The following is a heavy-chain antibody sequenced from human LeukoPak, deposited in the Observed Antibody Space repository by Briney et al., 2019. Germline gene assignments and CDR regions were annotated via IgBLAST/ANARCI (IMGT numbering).Heavy chain of an antibody. J-gene: IGHJ3*02. CDR3: ARANSSGWSYLSFDI. D-gene: IGHD6-19*01. Sequence: PSETLSLTCTVSGGSISSYYWSWIRQPPGKGLEWIGYIYYSGSTNYNPSLKSRVTISVDTSKNQFSLKLSSVTAADTAVYYCARANSSGWSYLSFDIWGQGTMVTVSS. V-gene: IGHV4-59*01. CDR2: IYYSGST. CDR1: GGSISSYY.